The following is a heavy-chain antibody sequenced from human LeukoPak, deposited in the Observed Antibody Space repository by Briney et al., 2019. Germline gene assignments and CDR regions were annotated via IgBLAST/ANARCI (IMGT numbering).Heavy chain of an antibody. CDR2: ISSSSSYI. D-gene: IGHD5-18*01. CDR3: ARDVRGYSYGYFDY. CDR1: GFTFSSYD. V-gene: IGHV3-21*01. J-gene: IGHJ4*02. Sequence: GRSLRLSCAASGFTFSSYDIHWVRQAPGKGLEWVSSISSSSSYIYYADSVKGRFTISRDNAKNSLYLQMNSLRAEDTAVYYCARDVRGYSYGYFDYWGQGTLVTVSS.